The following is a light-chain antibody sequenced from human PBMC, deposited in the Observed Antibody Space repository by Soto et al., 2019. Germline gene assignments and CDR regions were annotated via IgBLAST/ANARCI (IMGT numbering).Light chain of an antibody. J-gene: IGLJ1*01. CDR2: QDS. V-gene: IGLV3-1*01. CDR3: QAWDSSAYV. Sequence: SYELTQPPSVSVSPGQTASITCSGDKLGDKYACWYQQKQGQSPVLVIYQDSKRPSGIPERFSGSTSGNTATLTISGTQAMDEADYYCQAWDSSAYVFGTGTKVTVL. CDR1: KLGDKY.